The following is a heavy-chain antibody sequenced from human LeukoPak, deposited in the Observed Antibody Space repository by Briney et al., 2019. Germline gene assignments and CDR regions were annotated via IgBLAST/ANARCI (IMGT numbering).Heavy chain of an antibody. V-gene: IGHV3-23*01. Sequence: GGSLRLSCAASGFTFSSYAMSWVRQAPGKGLEWASAISGSGGSTYYADSVKGRFTISRDNSKNTLYLQMNSLRAEDTAVYYCAKGVIFWSGTYYFDYWGQGTLVTVSS. D-gene: IGHD3-3*01. CDR1: GFTFSSYA. CDR2: ISGSGGST. CDR3: AKGVIFWSGTYYFDY. J-gene: IGHJ4*02.